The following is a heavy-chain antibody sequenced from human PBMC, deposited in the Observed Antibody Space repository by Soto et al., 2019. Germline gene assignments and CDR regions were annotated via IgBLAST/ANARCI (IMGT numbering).Heavy chain of an antibody. D-gene: IGHD3-3*01. CDR2: IYPGEPYT. V-gene: IGHV5-51*01. Sequence: SGKASGYGFTNFSIGSVPQTPGKSLEWIGIIYPGEPYTRYSPSFQGQVTIAADKSISTACLQWSSLKASDTAMYYCARVYVFSSGGTAICYYHGMGVWGQRTTGTVSS. J-gene: IGHJ6*02. CDR3: ARVYVFSSGGTAICYYHGMGV. CDR1: GYGFTNFS.